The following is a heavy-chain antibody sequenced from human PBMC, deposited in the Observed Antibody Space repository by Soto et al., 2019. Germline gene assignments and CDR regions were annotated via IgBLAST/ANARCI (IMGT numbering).Heavy chain of an antibody. J-gene: IGHJ4*01. CDR2: ISAYNGNT. D-gene: IGHD1-7*01. CDR1: GYTFTSYG. Sequence: QVPLVQSGAEVKKHGASVKVSCKASGYTFTSYGISWVRQAPGQGLEWMGWISAYNGNTNYAQKLQGRVTMTTDTSTTTAYMELRGLRSDDTAAYSCARTPAPGGRNYVRDYWGHGTLVTVSS. CDR3: ARTPAPGGRNYVRDY. V-gene: IGHV1-18*04.